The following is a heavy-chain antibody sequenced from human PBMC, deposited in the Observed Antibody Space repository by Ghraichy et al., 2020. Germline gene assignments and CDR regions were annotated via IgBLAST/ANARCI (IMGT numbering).Heavy chain of an antibody. CDR2: TTGSGDIK. V-gene: IGHV3-23*01. D-gene: IGHD3-10*01. CDR1: GFNFERYA. J-gene: IGHJ4*02. CDR3: ARRYYYGSGPLDS. Sequence: GGSLRLSCSASGFNFERYAMNWVLQAPGRGLRWIAVTTGSGDIKYYADSVKGRFTVSRDNSRNTLYLQMNNLRADDTAVYYCARRYYYGSGPLDSWGQGTQVTVSS.